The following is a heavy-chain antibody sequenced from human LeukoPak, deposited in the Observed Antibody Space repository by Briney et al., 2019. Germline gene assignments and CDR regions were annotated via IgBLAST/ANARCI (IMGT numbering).Heavy chain of an antibody. CDR2: IYHSGST. V-gene: IGHV4-38-2*02. Sequence: SETLSLTCTVSGGSISSYYWGWIRQPPGKGLEWIGSIYHSGSTYYNPSLKSRVTISVDTSKNQFSLKLSSVTAADTAVYYCARDSLSIAVAGTNYWGQGTLVTVSS. D-gene: IGHD6-19*01. CDR3: ARDSLSIAVAGTNY. J-gene: IGHJ4*02. CDR1: GGSISSYY.